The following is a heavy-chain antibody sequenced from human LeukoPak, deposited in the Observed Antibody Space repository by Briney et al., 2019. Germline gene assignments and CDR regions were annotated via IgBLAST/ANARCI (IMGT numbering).Heavy chain of an antibody. CDR3: ARGPYLDY. V-gene: IGHV4-59*01. Sequence: PSETLSLTCTVSGGSISSYYWSWIRQPPGKGLEWIGYIYYSGSTNYNPSLKSRVTISVDTSKNQFSLKLSSVTAADTAVYYCARGPYLDYWGQGTLVTVSS. CDR2: IYYSGST. J-gene: IGHJ4*02. CDR1: GGSISSYY.